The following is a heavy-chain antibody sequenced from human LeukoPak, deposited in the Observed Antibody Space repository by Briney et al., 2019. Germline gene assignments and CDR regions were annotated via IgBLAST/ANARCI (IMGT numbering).Heavy chain of an antibody. D-gene: IGHD3-22*01. Sequence: SQTLSLTCTVSGGSISSGGYYWSWIRQPPGKGLEWIGYIYYSGSTNYNPSLKSRVTISVDTSKNQFSLKLSSVTAADTAVYYCARRSYYYDSSGYYDYWGQGTLVTVSS. CDR2: IYYSGST. CDR1: GGSISSGGYY. J-gene: IGHJ4*02. CDR3: ARRSYYYDSSGYYDY. V-gene: IGHV4-61*08.